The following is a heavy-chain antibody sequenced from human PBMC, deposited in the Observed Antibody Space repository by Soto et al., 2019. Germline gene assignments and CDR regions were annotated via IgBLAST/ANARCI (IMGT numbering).Heavy chain of an antibody. D-gene: IGHD3-10*01. V-gene: IGHV4-34*01. J-gene: IGHJ6*02. CDR2: VNHSGST. CDR1: GGSFSGYY. CDR3: ARKYLPYYGSGSPYGMDV. Sequence: QVQLQQWGAGLLKPSETLSLTCGVYGGSFSGYYWSWIRQPPGKGLEWIGEVNHSGSTNYNPSLKSRVPLSVDTSKNQFSLKLSSVTAADTALYYCARKYLPYYGSGSPYGMDVWGQGTTVTVSS.